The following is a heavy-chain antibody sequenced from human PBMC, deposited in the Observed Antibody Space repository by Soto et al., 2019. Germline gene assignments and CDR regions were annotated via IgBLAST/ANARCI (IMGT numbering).Heavy chain of an antibody. V-gene: IGHV1-46*03. CDR2: INPSGST. D-gene: IGHD2-15*01. CDR3: ARVYCSGGSCYSIDY. CDR1: GYTFTSYY. Sequence: QVQLVQSGAEVKKPGASVKVSCKASGYTFTSYYMHWVRQAPGQGLEWMVIINPSGSTSYAQKFQGRVTMTRDTSTSTVYMELSSLRSEDTAVYYCARVYCSGGSCYSIDYWGQGTLVTVSS. J-gene: IGHJ4*02.